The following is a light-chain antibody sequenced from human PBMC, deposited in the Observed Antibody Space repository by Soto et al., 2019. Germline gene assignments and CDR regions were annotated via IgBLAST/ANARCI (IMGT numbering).Light chain of an antibody. CDR2: SVS. CDR3: ISYTVNRSYV. CDR1: SSDIGAYDH. Sequence: QSALTQPASVSGSPGQSITISCSGTSSDIGAYDHVAWFQQFPGKTPKLMIYSVSNRPSGVSYHFSGSKSGNTASLTISGLQAEDEADYYCISYTVNRSYVFGTGTKLTVL. V-gene: IGLV2-14*03. J-gene: IGLJ1*01.